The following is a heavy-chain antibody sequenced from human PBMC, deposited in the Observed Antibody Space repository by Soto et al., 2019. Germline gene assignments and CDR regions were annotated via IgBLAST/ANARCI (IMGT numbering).Heavy chain of an antibody. CDR3: ARERKYAFDI. V-gene: IGHV1-46*01. CDR1: GYTFTSYY. CDR2: INPSGGST. Sequence: GSSVKVASRASGYTFTSYYMHWVRQAPGQWLEWMVIINPSGGSTSYAQKFQGRVTMTRDTSTSTVYMELSSLRSEATAVYYCARERKYAFDIWGQGTMVTVSS. J-gene: IGHJ3*02.